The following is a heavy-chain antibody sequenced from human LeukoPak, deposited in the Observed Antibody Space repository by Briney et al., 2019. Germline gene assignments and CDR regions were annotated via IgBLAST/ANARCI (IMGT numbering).Heavy chain of an antibody. V-gene: IGHV4-59*08. CDR2: IYYSGRT. Sequence: PSETLSLTCTVSGGSISSYYWSWIRQPPGKGLEWIGYIYYSGRTKYNPSLKSRVTISVDTSKNQFSLKLSSVTAADTAVYYCARREYSYGYWFDPWGQGTLVTVSS. D-gene: IGHD5-18*01. CDR3: ARREYSYGYWFDP. CDR1: GGSISSYY. J-gene: IGHJ5*02.